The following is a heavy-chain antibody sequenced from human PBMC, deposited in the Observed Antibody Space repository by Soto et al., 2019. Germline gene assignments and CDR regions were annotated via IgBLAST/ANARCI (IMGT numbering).Heavy chain of an antibody. CDR3: TRGSCGSATCSPSGWLDP. V-gene: IGHV1-46*03. D-gene: IGHD2-2*01. CDR1: GYTFTGYF. Sequence: QVQLVQSGAEVKKPGASVKVSCKASGYTFTGYFVHWVRQAPGQGLEWMGLINPSGDGTSYAQKFQGRVTMTRDTSTSPVYMELSSLRSEDTAMYYCTRGSCGSATCSPSGWLDPWGQGTLVTVSS. CDR2: INPSGDGT. J-gene: IGHJ5*02.